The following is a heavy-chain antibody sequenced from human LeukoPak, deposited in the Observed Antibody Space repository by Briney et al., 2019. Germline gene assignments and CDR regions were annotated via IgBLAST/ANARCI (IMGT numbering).Heavy chain of an antibody. CDR3: ARDVLGVVIAFDY. CDR1: GFTFSNAW. V-gene: IGHV3-23*01. D-gene: IGHD2-21*01. Sequence: PGGSLRLSCAASGFTFSNAWMTWVRQAPGKGLEWVSIVSTSGGGTYYADSVKGRFTISRDNSKNTLYLQMNSLRAEDTAVYYCARDVLGVVIAFDYWGQGTLVTVSS. CDR2: VSTSGGGT. J-gene: IGHJ4*02.